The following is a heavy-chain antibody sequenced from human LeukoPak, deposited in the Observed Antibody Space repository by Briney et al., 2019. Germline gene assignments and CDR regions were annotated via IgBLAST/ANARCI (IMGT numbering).Heavy chain of an antibody. J-gene: IGHJ4*02. CDR2: IKSKTDGGTT. D-gene: IGHD3-22*01. Sequence: PGGSLRLSCAASGFTFSSYAMNWVRQAPGKGLEWVGRIKSKTDGGTTDYAAPVKGRFTISRDDSKNTLYMQMNRLKTEDTAVYYCITDLSRYHYEGSDYYWGQGTLVTVSS. V-gene: IGHV3-15*07. CDR3: ITDLSRYHYEGSDYY. CDR1: GFTFSSYA.